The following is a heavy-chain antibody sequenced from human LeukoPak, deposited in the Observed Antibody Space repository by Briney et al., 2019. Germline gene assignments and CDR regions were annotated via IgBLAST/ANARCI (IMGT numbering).Heavy chain of an antibody. CDR1: GYVYSIYG. V-gene: IGHV3-7*03. CDR3: ARHIDWMVDW. D-gene: IGHD3-9*01. J-gene: IGHJ4*02. CDR2: IKNDVSEE. Sequence: GGSLRLSCAASGYVYSIYGMDWVRQAPGKGLEWVANIKNDVSEEYSGDSLKGRFTISRDNAKDSLYLQINSLRVEDTAVYYCARHIDWMVDWGGQGTLVTVSS.